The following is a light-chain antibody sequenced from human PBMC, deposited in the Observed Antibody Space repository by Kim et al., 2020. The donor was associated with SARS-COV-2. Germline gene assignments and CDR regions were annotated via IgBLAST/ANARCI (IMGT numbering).Light chain of an antibody. Sequence: EIVMTQSPATLSMSPGERVTLSCRASQSVSNYLVWYQQKPGQGPRLLIYDASTRATGIPARFSGSGSGTEFTLTISSLQSEDFAVYYCQQYYNWPPFTFGGGTKVEIK. V-gene: IGKV3-15*01. CDR2: DAS. CDR1: QSVSNY. J-gene: IGKJ4*01. CDR3: QQYYNWPPFT.